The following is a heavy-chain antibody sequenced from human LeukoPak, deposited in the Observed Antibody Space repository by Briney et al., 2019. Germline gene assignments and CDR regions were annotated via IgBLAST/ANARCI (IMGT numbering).Heavy chain of an antibody. J-gene: IGHJ4*02. V-gene: IGHV4-34*01. CDR2: INHSGST. Sequence: SETLSLTCAVYGGSFSGYYWSWIRQPPGKGLEWIGEINHSGSTNYNPSLKSRVTISVDTSKNQFSLKLSSVAAADTAVYYCSDDRGDYWGQGTLVTVSS. CDR3: SDDRGDY. D-gene: IGHD1-1*01. CDR1: GGSFSGYY.